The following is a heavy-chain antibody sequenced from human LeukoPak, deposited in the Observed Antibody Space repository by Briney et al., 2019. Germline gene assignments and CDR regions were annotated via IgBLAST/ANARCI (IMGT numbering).Heavy chain of an antibody. V-gene: IGHV3-48*04. D-gene: IGHD3-10*01. Sequence: GGSLRLSCAASGFTFSSYAMSWVRQAPGKGLEWVSYISSSGSTIYYADSVKGRFTISRDNAKNSLYLQMNSLRAEDTAVYYCARDLITMVRGIDYWGQGTLVTVSS. CDR1: GFTFSSYA. CDR3: ARDLITMVRGIDY. CDR2: ISSSGSTI. J-gene: IGHJ4*02.